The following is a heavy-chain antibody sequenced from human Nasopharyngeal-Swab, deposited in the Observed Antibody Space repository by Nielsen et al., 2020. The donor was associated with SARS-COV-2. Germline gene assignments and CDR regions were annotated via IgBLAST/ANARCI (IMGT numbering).Heavy chain of an antibody. CDR3: AKAFGEDQLAEDAFDA. Sequence: GGPLPLSCAASGFTFSNYGMHWVRQAPGKGLEWVAVISYDGNIKSYADSVRGRFLISRDNSHNTLYLQMSRLRTEDRAVYYCAKAFGEDQLAEDAFDAWGQGTMVTVSS. J-gene: IGHJ3*01. CDR1: GFTFSNYG. V-gene: IGHV3-30*18. CDR2: ISYDGNIK. D-gene: IGHD3-16*01.